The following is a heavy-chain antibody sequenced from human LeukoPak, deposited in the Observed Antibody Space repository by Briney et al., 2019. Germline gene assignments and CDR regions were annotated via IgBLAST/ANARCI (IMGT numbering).Heavy chain of an antibody. CDR1: DGSISSSSYY. D-gene: IGHD1-26*01. CDR2: LFYTGET. V-gene: IGHV4-39*01. Sequence: SETLSLTCIVSDGSISSSSYYWGWIRQPPGKGLEWIGNLFYTGETFYNPSLNSRVTISADTSKSQFSLRLSSVTAADTAVYYCARTDSGRYSYFDYWGQGTLVTVSS. CDR3: ARTDSGRYSYFDY. J-gene: IGHJ4*02.